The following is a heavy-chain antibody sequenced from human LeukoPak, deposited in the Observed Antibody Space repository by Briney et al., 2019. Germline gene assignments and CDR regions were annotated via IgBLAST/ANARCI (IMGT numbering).Heavy chain of an antibody. J-gene: IGHJ6*02. D-gene: IGHD3-10*01. V-gene: IGHV3-48*03. CDR3: ARRYYVSGMDV. Sequence: GGSLRLSCAASGFTFSSYEMNWVRQAPGKGLEWVSYISSSGSTIYYADSVKGRFTISRDNAKNSLYLQMDSLRAEDTAVYYCARRYYVSGMDVWGRGTTVTVSS. CDR1: GFTFSSYE. CDR2: ISSSGSTI.